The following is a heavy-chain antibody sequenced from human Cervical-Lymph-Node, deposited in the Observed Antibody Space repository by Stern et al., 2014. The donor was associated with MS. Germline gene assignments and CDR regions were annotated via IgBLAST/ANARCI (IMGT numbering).Heavy chain of an antibody. CDR1: GGTFSSYA. J-gene: IGHJ6*02. V-gene: IGHV1-69*01. D-gene: IGHD3-10*01. CDR3: TRDYPSMIRPPGGMDV. CDR2: IIPNSLTT. Sequence: QVQLVQSGAEVKKPGSSVQVSCKASGGTFSSYAIGWVRQAPGQGLDWMGAIIPNSLTTNYAQKFQGRVTMTADETTSTVYMELSSLRSEDTAVYYCTRDYPSMIRPPGGMDVWGQGTTVTVSS.